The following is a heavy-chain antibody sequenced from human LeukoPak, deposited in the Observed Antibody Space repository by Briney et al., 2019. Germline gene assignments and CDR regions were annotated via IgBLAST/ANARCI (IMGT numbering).Heavy chain of an antibody. D-gene: IGHD5-18*01. V-gene: IGHV3-23*01. CDR3: ARDTAMVFDY. CDR2: LSDSGRST. J-gene: IGHJ4*02. Sequence: GGSLRLSCAASGFTFSSSAMSWVRQAPGKGLEWVSILSDSGRSTYFADSVKGRFTVSRDNSKNTLYLQMNSLRAEDTAVYYCARDTAMVFDYWGQGTLVTVSS. CDR1: GFTFSSSA.